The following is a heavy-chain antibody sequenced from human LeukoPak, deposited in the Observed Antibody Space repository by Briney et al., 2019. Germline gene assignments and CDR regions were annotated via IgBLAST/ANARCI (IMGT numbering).Heavy chain of an antibody. V-gene: IGHV3-11*06. Sequence: PGGSLRLSCAASGFTFSDYCMSWIRQAPGKGLEWVSYISSSSSYTNYADSVKGRFTISRDNAKNSLYLQMNSLRAEDTAVYYCAREVGAHTLYFDYWGQGTLVTVSS. CDR3: AREVGAHTLYFDY. J-gene: IGHJ4*02. CDR2: ISSSSSYT. CDR1: GFTFSDYC. D-gene: IGHD1-26*01.